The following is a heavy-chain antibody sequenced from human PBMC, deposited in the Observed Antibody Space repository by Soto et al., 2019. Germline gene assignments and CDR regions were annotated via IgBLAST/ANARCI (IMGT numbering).Heavy chain of an antibody. J-gene: IGHJ6*03. CDR2: ISSNGVGT. CDR1: GFTFSNYA. Sequence: EVQLVESGGGLVQPGGSLRLSCAASGFTFSNYAMDWVRQAPGKVLEYVSGISSNGVGTYYANSVKDRFTISRDNYKNTLYLQMGSLRSEDMAVYYCARIEQSDYYYMDVWGKGTSVTVSS. D-gene: IGHD6-19*01. CDR3: ARIEQSDYYYMDV. V-gene: IGHV3-64*01.